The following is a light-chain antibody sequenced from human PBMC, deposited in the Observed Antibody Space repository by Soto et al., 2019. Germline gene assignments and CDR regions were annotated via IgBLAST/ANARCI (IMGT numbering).Light chain of an antibody. Sequence: QSALTQPASVSGSPGQSITISCTGTSSDVGGYKFVSWYQQHPGKAPKLMIYGVSNRPSGVSDRFSGSKSGNTASLTISGLQAEDGADYYCSSYTSSSAVVFGGGTKLTVL. CDR2: GVS. CDR3: SSYTSSSAVV. V-gene: IGLV2-14*01. J-gene: IGLJ3*02. CDR1: SSDVGGYKF.